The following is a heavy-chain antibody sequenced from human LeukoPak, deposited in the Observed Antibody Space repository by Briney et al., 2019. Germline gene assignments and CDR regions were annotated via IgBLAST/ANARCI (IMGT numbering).Heavy chain of an antibody. D-gene: IGHD3-3*01. Sequence: ASVKVSCKASGYTFTGYYMHWVRQAPGQGLEWMGWINPNSGGTNYAQKFQGRVTMTRDTSISTAYMELSRLRSDDTAVYYCARSRGGITIRNWFDPWGQGTLVTVSS. CDR3: ARSRGGITIRNWFDP. CDR1: GYTFTGYY. V-gene: IGHV1-2*02. J-gene: IGHJ5*02. CDR2: INPNSGGT.